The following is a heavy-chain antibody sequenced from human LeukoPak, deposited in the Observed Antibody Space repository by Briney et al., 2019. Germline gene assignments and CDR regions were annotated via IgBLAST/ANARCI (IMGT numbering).Heavy chain of an antibody. D-gene: IGHD6-19*01. Sequence: GGSLRLSCAASGFTFGDYVMSWVRQAPGKGLEWVSLIIGSGGSTFYADSVKGRFTISRDNSKNTLYLEMSSLRAEDTAIYYCAKVPYSSGWSLFFDYWGRGTQVTVSS. CDR1: GFTFGDYV. J-gene: IGHJ4*02. CDR3: AKVPYSSGWSLFFDY. CDR2: IIGSGGST. V-gene: IGHV3-23*01.